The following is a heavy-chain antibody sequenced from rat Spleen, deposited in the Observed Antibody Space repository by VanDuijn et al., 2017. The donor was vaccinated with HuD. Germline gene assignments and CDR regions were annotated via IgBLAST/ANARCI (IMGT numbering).Heavy chain of an antibody. CDR1: GFTFSNYD. CDR3: ATQIYFYSAPFDH. Sequence: EVQLVESGGDLVQPGRSMKLSCAASGFTFSNYDMAWVRQAPTKGLEWVAAIIYDGSNTYYRDSVKGRFTISRDNAESTLYLQMDSLRSEDTATYYCATQIYFYSAPFDHWGQGVMVTVSS. J-gene: IGHJ2*01. CDR2: IIYDGSNT. V-gene: IGHV5-25*01. D-gene: IGHD3-3*01.